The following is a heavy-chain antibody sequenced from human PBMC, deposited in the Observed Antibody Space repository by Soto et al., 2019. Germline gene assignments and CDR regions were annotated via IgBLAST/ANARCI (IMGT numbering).Heavy chain of an antibody. Sequence: VQLLESGGGLVQPGGSLRLSCAASGFTFSSYAMSWVRQAPGKGLEWVSAISGSGGSTYYADSVKGRFTISRDNSKNTLYLQMNSLRAEDTAVYYCAKERDSSSWVRYYYGMDVWGQGTTVTVSS. V-gene: IGHV3-23*01. CDR3: AKERDSSSWVRYYYGMDV. CDR1: GFTFSSYA. D-gene: IGHD6-13*01. CDR2: ISGSGGST. J-gene: IGHJ6*02.